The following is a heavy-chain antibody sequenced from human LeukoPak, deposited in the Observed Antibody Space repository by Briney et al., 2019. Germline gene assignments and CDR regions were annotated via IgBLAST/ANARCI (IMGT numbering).Heavy chain of an antibody. CDR3: ASPSSIAARTRHYYYMDV. CDR1: GGTFSSYA. Sequence: ASVKVSCKASGGTFSSYAISWVRQAPGQGLEWMGGIIPIFGTANYAQKFQGRVTITTDESASTAYMELSSLRSEDTAVYYCASPSSIAARTRHYYYMDVWGKGTTVTVSS. V-gene: IGHV1-69*05. J-gene: IGHJ6*03. D-gene: IGHD6-6*01. CDR2: IIPIFGTA.